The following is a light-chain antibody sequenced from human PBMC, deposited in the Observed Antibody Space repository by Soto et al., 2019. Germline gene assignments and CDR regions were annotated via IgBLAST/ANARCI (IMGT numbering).Light chain of an antibody. J-gene: IGKJ2*01. Sequence: DIQMTQSPSTLSASVGDRVTITCRASQSVSSWLAWYQQKPGKAPRLLIYKASSLESGVPSRFSGSGSGIEFPLTISSLQPDDVATYYCQQYNNYPSYTFGQGTKLEIK. CDR3: QQYNNYPSYT. V-gene: IGKV1-5*03. CDR1: QSVSSW. CDR2: KAS.